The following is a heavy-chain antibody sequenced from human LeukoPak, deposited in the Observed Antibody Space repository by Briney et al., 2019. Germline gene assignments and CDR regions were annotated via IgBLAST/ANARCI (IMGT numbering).Heavy chain of an antibody. CDR2: MNPNSGNT. CDR3: ATSPGSGSYKYYFDY. CDR1: GYTFTSYD. D-gene: IGHD1-26*01. V-gene: IGHV1-8*01. J-gene: IGHJ4*02. Sequence: ASVKVSCKASGYTFTSYDINWVRQATGQGLEWMGWMNPNSGNTGYAQKFQGRVTMTRDTSISTAYMELSSLRSEDTAVYYCATSPGSGSYKYYFDYWGQGTLVTVSS.